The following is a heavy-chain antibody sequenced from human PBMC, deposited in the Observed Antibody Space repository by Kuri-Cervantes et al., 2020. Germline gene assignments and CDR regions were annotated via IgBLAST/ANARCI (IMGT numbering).Heavy chain of an antibody. Sequence: SLKISCAASGFTFDDYAMHWVRQAPGKGLEWVSGISWNSGSIGYADSVKGRFTISRDNAKNSLYLQMNSLRAEDTAVYYCASSYDYIWGSYHIGAFDIWGQGTMVTVSS. CDR1: GFTFDDYA. CDR2: ISWNSGSI. J-gene: IGHJ3*02. CDR3: ASSYDYIWGSYHIGAFDI. D-gene: IGHD3-16*02. V-gene: IGHV3-9*01.